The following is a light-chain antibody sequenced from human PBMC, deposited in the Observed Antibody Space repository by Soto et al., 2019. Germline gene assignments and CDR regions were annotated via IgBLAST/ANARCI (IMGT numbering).Light chain of an antibody. CDR3: CSYAGRYV. Sequence: QAVVTQPRSVSGSPGQSVTISCTGTSSDVGGYNFVSWYQQHPGKAPKFIIFDVTKRPSGVPDRFSGSKSGNTASLTISGLQAEDEADYYCCSYAGRYVFGTGTKLTVL. CDR2: DVT. J-gene: IGLJ1*01. V-gene: IGLV2-11*01. CDR1: SSDVGGYNF.